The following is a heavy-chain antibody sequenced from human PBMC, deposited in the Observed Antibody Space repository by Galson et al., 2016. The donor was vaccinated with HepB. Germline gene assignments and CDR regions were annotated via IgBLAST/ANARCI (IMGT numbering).Heavy chain of an antibody. V-gene: IGHV4-38-2*01. J-gene: IGHJ4*02. CDR1: SYSLSSGYY. Sequence: SETLSLTCDVSSYSLSSGYYWGWIRQRPGKGLEWIGTIYYNGRTYYSPSLKSRVTISLDTSKNQFSLKVTSVTAADTAVYYCARATYTFYFDPWGQGTLVAVSA. CDR2: IYYNGRT. CDR3: ARATYTFYFDP. D-gene: IGHD5-24*01.